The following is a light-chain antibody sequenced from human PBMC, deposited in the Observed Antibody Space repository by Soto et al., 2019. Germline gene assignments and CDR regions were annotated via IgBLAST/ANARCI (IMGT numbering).Light chain of an antibody. CDR1: SSNIGNNY. Sequence: QSVLTQPPSVSAAPGQKVTISCSGSSSNIGNNYVSWYQQLPGTAPKLLIYDNNKRPSGIPDRFSGSKSGTSATLGITGLEAVGEADYYCGTWDSRLSAGDVVFGGGTKLTAL. CDR3: GTWDSRLSAGDVV. J-gene: IGLJ2*01. CDR2: DNN. V-gene: IGLV1-51*01.